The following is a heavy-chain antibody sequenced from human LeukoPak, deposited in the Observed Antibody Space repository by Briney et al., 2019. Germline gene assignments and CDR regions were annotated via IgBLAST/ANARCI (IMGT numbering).Heavy chain of an antibody. V-gene: IGHV4-59*01. J-gene: IGHJ4*02. CDR1: GGSIRSYY. D-gene: IGHD3-3*01. CDR2: IYFSGST. CDR3: ARSYDTNFDY. Sequence: SETLSLTCTVSGGSIRSYYWSWIRQPPGKGLEWNGYIYFSGSTSYNPSLKSRVTISVDRSKNQFSLKLSSVAAADTAVYYCARSYDTNFDYWGQGTLVTVSS.